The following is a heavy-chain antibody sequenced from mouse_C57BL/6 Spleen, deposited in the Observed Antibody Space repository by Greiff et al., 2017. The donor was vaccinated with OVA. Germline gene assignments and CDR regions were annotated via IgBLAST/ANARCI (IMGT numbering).Heavy chain of an antibody. D-gene: IGHD2-4*01. CDR2: INPSNGGT. Sequence: QVQLQQPGTELVKPGASVKLSCKASGYTFTSYWMHWVKQRPGQGLEWIGNINPSNGGTNYNEKFMSKATLTVDKSSSTAYMQLSSLTSEDSAVYYCARPFYYDYAWFAYWGQGTLVTVSA. V-gene: IGHV1-53*01. CDR3: ARPFYYDYAWFAY. J-gene: IGHJ3*01. CDR1: GYTFTSYW.